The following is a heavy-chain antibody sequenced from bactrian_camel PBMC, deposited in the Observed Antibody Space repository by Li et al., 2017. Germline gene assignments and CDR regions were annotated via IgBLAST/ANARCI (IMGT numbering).Heavy chain of an antibody. D-gene: IGHD2*01. CDR1: KESYSSNC. V-gene: IGHV3S1*01. J-gene: IGHJ4*01. Sequence: VQLVESGGGSVQPGESLKLSWEVPKESYSSNCIGWFRQAPGKEREAVADIETDGSANYYQDSIKGRFAISKDSTAKTLYLQMIDVKPEDTAKYYCAADPRPCSVVGAVLHNHAYRGRGTQVTVS. CDR3: AADPRPCSVVGAVLHNHAY. CDR2: IETDGSAN.